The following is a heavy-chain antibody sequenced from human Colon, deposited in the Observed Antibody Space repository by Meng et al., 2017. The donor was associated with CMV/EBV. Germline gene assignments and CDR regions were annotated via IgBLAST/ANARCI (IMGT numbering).Heavy chain of an antibody. Sequence: GESLKISCAVSEFTFSSFWIHWVRQAPGKGLVWVSRINSDASRTNYADSVKGRFTISRDNAKNSLFLQVSSLRAEDTAIYYCASVNFDYYYFKYWGQGTLVTVSS. V-gene: IGHV3-74*01. CDR1: EFTFSSFW. D-gene: IGHD2/OR15-2a*01. CDR2: INSDASRT. J-gene: IGHJ4*02. CDR3: ASVNFDYYYFKY.